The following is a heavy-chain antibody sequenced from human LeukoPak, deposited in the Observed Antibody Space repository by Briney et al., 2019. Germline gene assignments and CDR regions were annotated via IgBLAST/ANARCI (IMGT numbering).Heavy chain of an antibody. CDR1: GYTFASYY. V-gene: IGHV1-18*04. J-gene: IGHJ5*02. D-gene: IGHD2-15*01. Sequence: GASVKISCKASGYTFASYYMHWVRQAPGQGLEWMGWISAYNGNTNYAQKLQGRVTTTTDTSTSTAYMELRSLRSDDTAVYYCARNAVVAATLRGWFDPWGQGTLVTVSS. CDR2: ISAYNGNT. CDR3: ARNAVVAATLRGWFDP.